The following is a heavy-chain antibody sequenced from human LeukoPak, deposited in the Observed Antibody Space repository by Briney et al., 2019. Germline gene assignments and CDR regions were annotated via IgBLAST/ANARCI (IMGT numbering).Heavy chain of an antibody. J-gene: IGHJ5*02. Sequence: GASVKVSCKTSGYTFTGYYMHWVRQAPGQGLEWMGWINPDSGGTNYAQKFQGRVTMTRDTSISTAYMELSRLRSDDTAVYYCARRKGLGYCSGGSCYGGGDNWFDPWGQGTLVTVSS. CDR1: GYTFTGYY. CDR3: ARRKGLGYCSGGSCYGGGDNWFDP. D-gene: IGHD2-15*01. V-gene: IGHV1-2*02. CDR2: INPDSGGT.